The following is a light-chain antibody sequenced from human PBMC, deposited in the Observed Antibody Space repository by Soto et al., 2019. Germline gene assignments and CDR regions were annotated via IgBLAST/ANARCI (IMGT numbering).Light chain of an antibody. V-gene: IGKV1-39*01. Sequence: DIQMTQSPSSLSASVGDRVTVTCRASQSIGRYLNWYQQKPGKAPKLLIYDVSSLQTGVPSRFSGGGSGTDFTLSISSLQPEDFATYYCQQSFSAPRTFGQGTKLEIQ. CDR3: QQSFSAPRT. CDR2: DVS. CDR1: QSIGRY. J-gene: IGKJ2*01.